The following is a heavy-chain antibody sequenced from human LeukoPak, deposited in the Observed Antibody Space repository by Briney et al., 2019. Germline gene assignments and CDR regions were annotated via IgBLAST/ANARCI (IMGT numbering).Heavy chain of an antibody. CDR1: GFTFSGHS. D-gene: IGHD6-19*01. CDR2: ISSGGDVT. V-gene: IGHV3-23*01. CDR3: AKHRAPVPGSHPKNPTAYFED. Sequence: GGSLRLSCAASGFTFSGHSMSRVRQAPGKGLEWVSAISSGGDVTFYADSVKGRFIVSRDQSNNMLSLQMSSLRAEDTALYYCAKHRAPVPGSHPKNPTAYFEDWGQGTLVTVSS. J-gene: IGHJ4*02.